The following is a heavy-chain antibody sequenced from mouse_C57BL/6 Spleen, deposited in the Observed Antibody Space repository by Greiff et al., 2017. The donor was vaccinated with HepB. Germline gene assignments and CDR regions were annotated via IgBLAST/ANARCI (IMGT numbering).Heavy chain of an antibody. CDR3: ARGREGYYFDY. Sequence: EVNVVESGGGLVKPGGSLKLSCAASGFTFSSYAMSWVRQTPEKRLEWVATISDGGSYTYYPDNVKGRFTISRDNAKNNLYLQMSHLKSEDTAMYYCARGREGYYFDYWGQGTTLTVSS. CDR1: GFTFSSYA. D-gene: IGHD3-3*01. CDR2: ISDGGSYT. J-gene: IGHJ2*01. V-gene: IGHV5-4*03.